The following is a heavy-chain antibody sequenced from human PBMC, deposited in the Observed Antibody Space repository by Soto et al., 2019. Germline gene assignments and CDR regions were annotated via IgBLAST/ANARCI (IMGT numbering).Heavy chain of an antibody. CDR1: GDSISRGNY. V-gene: IGHV4-31*03. Sequence: QVQLQESGPGLVKPSQTLSLTCTVSGDSISRGNYWSWIRQHPGKGLQWIGYISYSGSTYYNPSLKSRVTLSADTSKSQFSLKLTSVTAADTAVYYCARAAPTAAVDYWGQGSLVTVSS. D-gene: IGHD1-26*01. CDR2: ISYSGST. J-gene: IGHJ4*02. CDR3: ARAAPTAAVDY.